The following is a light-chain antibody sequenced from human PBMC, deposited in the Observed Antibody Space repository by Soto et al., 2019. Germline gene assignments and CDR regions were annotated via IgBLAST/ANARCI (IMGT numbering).Light chain of an antibody. CDR2: WAS. CDR3: QQFYTTPT. CDR1: QSILHSPNNKDA. J-gene: IGKJ1*01. V-gene: IGKV4-1*01. Sequence: DMVMTQSPDSLAVSLGERATINCKSSQSILHSPNNKDALTWYQQKPGQPPKLLINWASTRESGVPDRFSGAGSGTDFTLTISSLQAEDVAVYYCQQFYTTPTFGQGTKVDI.